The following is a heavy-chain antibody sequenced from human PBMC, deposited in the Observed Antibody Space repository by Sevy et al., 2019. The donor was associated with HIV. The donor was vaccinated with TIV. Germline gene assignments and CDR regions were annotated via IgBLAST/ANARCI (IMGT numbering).Heavy chain of an antibody. V-gene: IGHV5-51*01. Sequence: GESLKISCKGSEYDFTNYWIGWVRQMPGKGLEWMGSIYPGDSGTRYSPSFQDQVTISADKSISTAYLQWSSLKASDTAMYYCARISCSPRAYYYYFGMDVWGQRTTVTVSS. CDR2: IYPGDSGT. CDR3: ARISCSPRAYYYYFGMDV. J-gene: IGHJ6*02. D-gene: IGHD2-15*01. CDR1: EYDFTNYW.